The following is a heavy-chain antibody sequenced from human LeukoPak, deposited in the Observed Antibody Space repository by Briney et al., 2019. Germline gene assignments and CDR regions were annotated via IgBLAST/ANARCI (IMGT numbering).Heavy chain of an antibody. D-gene: IGHD3-9*01. V-gene: IGHV1-69*04. CDR2: IIPIFGIA. CDR1: GGTFSSYA. Sequence: ASVKVSCKASGGTFSSYAISWVRQAPGQGLEWMGRIIPIFGIANYAQKFQGRVTITADKSTSTAYMELSSLRSEDTAVYYCAREIYDILTGYVDPYYFDYWGQGTLVTVSS. CDR3: AREIYDILTGYVDPYYFDY. J-gene: IGHJ4*02.